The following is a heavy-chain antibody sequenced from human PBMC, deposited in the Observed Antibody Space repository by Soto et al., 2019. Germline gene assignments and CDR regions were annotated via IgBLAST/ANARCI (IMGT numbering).Heavy chain of an antibody. Sequence: QVQLVQSGAEVKKPGASVKVSCKASGYTFTGYYMHWVRQAPGQGLEWMGWINPNSGGTNYAQKFQGWVTITRDTSISTAYMELSRLRSDETAVYYSARSGGGVSELDYWGQGTLVTVSS. V-gene: IGHV1-2*04. J-gene: IGHJ4*02. CDR1: GYTFTGYY. CDR2: INPNSGGT. CDR3: ARSGGGVSELDY. D-gene: IGHD3-16*01.